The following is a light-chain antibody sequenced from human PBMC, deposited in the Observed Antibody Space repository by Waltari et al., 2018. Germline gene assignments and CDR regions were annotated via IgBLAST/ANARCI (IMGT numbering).Light chain of an antibody. CDR3: AVWDGSLNAVL. CDR1: SSNIGRNT. V-gene: IGLV1-44*01. J-gene: IGLJ2*01. CDR2: SAN. Sequence: QSVLTQPPSVSGTPGQRVTISCSGSSSNIGRNTVNWYQQPPGTTPKPPIYSANVRPSGVPDRFSGSRSGTSASLAISGLQSDDEGDYYCAVWDGSLNAVLFGGGTKLTVL.